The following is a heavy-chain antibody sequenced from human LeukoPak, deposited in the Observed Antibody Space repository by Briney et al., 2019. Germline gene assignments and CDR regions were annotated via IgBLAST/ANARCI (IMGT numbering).Heavy chain of an antibody. D-gene: IGHD6-19*01. CDR3: ARWVGSGCYGDY. V-gene: IGHV1-18*01. CDR2: ITGYTGNT. Sequence: ASVKVSCKASGYTFTSYGISWVRQAPGQGLEWMGWITGYTGNTNYAQKMQGRVTMTTDTSTSTAYMELRSLRSDDTAVYYCARWVGSGCYGDYWGQGTLVTVSS. CDR1: GYTFTSYG. J-gene: IGHJ4*02.